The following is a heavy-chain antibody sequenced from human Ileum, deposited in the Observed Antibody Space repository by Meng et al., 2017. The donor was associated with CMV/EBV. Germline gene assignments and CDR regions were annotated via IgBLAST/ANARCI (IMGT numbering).Heavy chain of an antibody. V-gene: IGHV2-5*04. CDR2: ISWTDVE. CDR3: IYGVAIF. D-gene: IGHD2-15*01. CDR1: GFSLTTDGVA. Sequence: HITLRESGPALVKPTQTLTLTCTFSGFSLTTDGVAVGWIGPPPGKAREWLALISWTDVEHYSPSLKSRLTITKDTSKAQVVLTMANMDPVDTGTYYCIYGVAIFWGQGTLVTVSS. J-gene: IGHJ4*02.